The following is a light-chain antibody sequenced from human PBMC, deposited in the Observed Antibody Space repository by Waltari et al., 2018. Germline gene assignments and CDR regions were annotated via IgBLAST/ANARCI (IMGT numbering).Light chain of an antibody. Sequence: DIQMAQSPSSVSASVGDTVTITCRASEGLRTWLAWSQQKPGKAPKHLVYGASIVQSGVPARFIGSGSGTDFTLTISNLQADDFASYYCQQAHTFPFTFGPGTKVYIK. CDR1: EGLRTW. CDR2: GAS. CDR3: QQAHTFPFT. V-gene: IGKV1-12*01. J-gene: IGKJ3*01.